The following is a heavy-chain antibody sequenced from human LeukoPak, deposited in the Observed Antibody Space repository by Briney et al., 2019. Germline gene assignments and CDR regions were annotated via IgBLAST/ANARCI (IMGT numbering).Heavy chain of an antibody. V-gene: IGHV3-30*18. CDR1: GITFSSHC. CDR3: EKDLYSSSVYEIDY. Sequence: RRSLRLSCAASGITFSSHCMHWDRQAPGKGLEWSALISYDGSNKTYGDSVKGRFTISRDNSKTTLYLQMNSLRAEDTAVYYGEKDLYSSSVYEIDYWGQGTLVTVST. D-gene: IGHD6-13*01. J-gene: IGHJ4*02. CDR2: ISYDGSNK.